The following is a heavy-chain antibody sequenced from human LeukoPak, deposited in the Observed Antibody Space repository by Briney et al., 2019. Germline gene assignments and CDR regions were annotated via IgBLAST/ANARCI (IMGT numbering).Heavy chain of an antibody. Sequence: PGGSLRLSCAASGFTFSSYGMHWVRQAPGKGLEWVAFIRYDGSNKYYADSVKGRFTISRDNSKNTLYLQMNSLRAEDAAVYYCAKGGRLMVYSSDYWGQGTLVTVSS. CDR2: IRYDGSNK. CDR3: AKGGRLMVYSSDY. J-gene: IGHJ4*02. V-gene: IGHV3-30*02. D-gene: IGHD2-8*01. CDR1: GFTFSSYG.